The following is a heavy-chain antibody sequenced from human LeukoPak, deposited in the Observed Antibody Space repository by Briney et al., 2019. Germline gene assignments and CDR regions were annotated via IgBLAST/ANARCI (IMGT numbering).Heavy chain of an antibody. J-gene: IGHJ6*03. CDR3: ARDLKYYSYYMDV. Sequence: SETLSLTRPVSGGSLSRDSYYWSWIRQPAGKGLEWIGRIYASGSTNYSPSLKSRVTISMDPSKNQFSLKLSSVTAADTAVYYCARDLKYYSYYMDVWGKGTTVTLSS. V-gene: IGHV4-61*02. CDR1: GGSLSRDSYY. CDR2: IYASGST.